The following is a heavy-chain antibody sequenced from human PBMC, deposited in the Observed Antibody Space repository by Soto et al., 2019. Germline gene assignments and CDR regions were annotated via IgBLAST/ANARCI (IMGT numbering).Heavy chain of an antibody. CDR2: ISGSGGST. CDR3: AKGNTPSDEEKPIPYDFWSGYYSGFMDV. J-gene: IGHJ6*03. V-gene: IGHV3-23*01. CDR1: GFTFSSYA. D-gene: IGHD3-3*01. Sequence: GGSLRLSCAASGFTFSSYAMSWVRQAPGKGLEWVSAISGSGGSTYYADSVKGRFTISRDNSKNTLYLQMNSLRAEDTTVNYCAKGNTPSDEEKPIPYDFWSGYYSGFMDVWGKGTTVTVSS.